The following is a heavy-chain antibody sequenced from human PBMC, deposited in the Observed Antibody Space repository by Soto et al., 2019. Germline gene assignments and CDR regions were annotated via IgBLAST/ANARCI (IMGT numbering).Heavy chain of an antibody. V-gene: IGHV1-18*01. J-gene: IGHJ6*02. CDR3: ARDGFAYSSGWPSGMDV. D-gene: IGHD6-19*01. Sequence: ASVKVSCKASGYTFTSYGINWVRQAPVQGVEWMGWISAYNGNINFAQKLQGRLTMTTDTSTSTAYMELRSLRSDDTAVYYCARDGFAYSSGWPSGMDVWGQGTTVTVSS. CDR1: GYTFTSYG. CDR2: ISAYNGNI.